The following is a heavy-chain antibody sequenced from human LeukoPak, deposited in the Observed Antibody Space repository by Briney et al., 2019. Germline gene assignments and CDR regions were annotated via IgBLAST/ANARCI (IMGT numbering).Heavy chain of an antibody. J-gene: IGHJ5*02. CDR2: ISGSGDST. Sequence: GGSLRLSCAASGFTFSSYAMSWVRQAPGKGLEWVSSISGSGDSTYYADSVKGRFTISRDNSKNTLSLQMNSLRAEDTAVYYCAKERPNGDYGHWFDPWGQGNPGHRLL. CDR3: AKERPNGDYGHWFDP. CDR1: GFTFSSYA. V-gene: IGHV3-23*01. D-gene: IGHD4-17*01.